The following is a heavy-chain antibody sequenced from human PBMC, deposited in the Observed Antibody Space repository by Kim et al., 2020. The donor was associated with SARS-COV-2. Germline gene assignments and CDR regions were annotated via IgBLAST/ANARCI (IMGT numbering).Heavy chain of an antibody. CDR1: GFTFSSYA. D-gene: IGHD4-17*01. V-gene: IGHV3-30*04. Sequence: GGSLRLSCAASGFTFSSYAMHWVRQAPGKGLEWVAVISYDGSKKYYVDSVKGRFTISRDNSKNTLYLQMNSLRAEDTAVYYCARDPYHLGPDGAYYYYGMDVWGRGTTVTVSS. J-gene: IGHJ6*02. CDR3: ARDPYHLGPDGAYYYYGMDV. CDR2: ISYDGSKK.